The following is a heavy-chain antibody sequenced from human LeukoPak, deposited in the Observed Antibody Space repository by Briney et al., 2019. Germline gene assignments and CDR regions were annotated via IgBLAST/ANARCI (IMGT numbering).Heavy chain of an antibody. V-gene: IGHV1-46*04. CDR3: AKEEGQVPGPLVVAGTYYFDY. CDR2: INPSGRST. Sequence: ASVKVSCKASGYTFTSNHRHWVRQAPGQGLEWMGIINPSGRSTNYAQKLQGRVTMTSDTSTSTVFMELTSLRSEDTAVYYCAKEEGQVPGPLVVAGTYYFDYWGQGTLVTVSS. CDR1: GYTFTSNH. J-gene: IGHJ4*02. D-gene: IGHD2-15*01.